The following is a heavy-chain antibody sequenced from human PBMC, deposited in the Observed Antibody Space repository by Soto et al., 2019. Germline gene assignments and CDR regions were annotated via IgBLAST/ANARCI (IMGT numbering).Heavy chain of an antibody. D-gene: IGHD5-18*01. V-gene: IGHV1-18*01. CDR1: GYTFTSYG. CDR2: ISAYNGNT. Sequence: QVQLVQSGAEVKKPGASVKVSCKASGYTFTSYGISWVRQAPGQGLEWMGWISAYNGNTNYAQKLQGRVTMTTDTSMSTAYMELRSLTSDDTAVYFCAKTFGYSYAIDYWGQGTLVTVSS. J-gene: IGHJ4*02. CDR3: AKTFGYSYAIDY.